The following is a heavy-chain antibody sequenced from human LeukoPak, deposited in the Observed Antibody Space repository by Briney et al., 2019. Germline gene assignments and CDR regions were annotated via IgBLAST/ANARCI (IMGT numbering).Heavy chain of an antibody. V-gene: IGHV3-23*01. J-gene: IGHJ3*02. CDR3: AKDRVAFGGADAFDM. CDR2: VSGSGGST. D-gene: IGHD3-16*01. Sequence: GGSLRLSCAASGSTFSSYAMSWVRQAPGKGLEWVSGVSGSGGSTFYADSVKGRFTISRDNSKSTLYLQMNSLRAEDAAVYYCAKDRVAFGGADAFDMWGQGTMVTVSS. CDR1: GSTFSSYA.